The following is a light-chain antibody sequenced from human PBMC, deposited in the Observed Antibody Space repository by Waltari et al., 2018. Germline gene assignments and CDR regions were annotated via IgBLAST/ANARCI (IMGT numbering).Light chain of an antibody. CDR3: LQDYNYPRT. CDR2: AAS. V-gene: IGKV1-6*01. J-gene: IGKJ1*01. Sequence: AIQMTQSPSSLSASVGDRVAITCRASQYIRNELGWDQQKPGEAPKVLIHAASNLQSGVPSRFSGSGSGTDFTLTISSLQPEDFATYYCLQDYNYPRTFGQGTKVEIK. CDR1: QYIRNE.